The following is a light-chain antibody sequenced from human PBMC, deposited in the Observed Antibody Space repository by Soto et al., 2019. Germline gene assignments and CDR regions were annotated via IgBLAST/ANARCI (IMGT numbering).Light chain of an antibody. V-gene: IGKV3-15*01. J-gene: IGKJ4*01. CDR1: QSVSSN. CDR2: GAS. CDR3: LQDFKYPLT. Sequence: EIVMTQSPATLSVSPGERATLSCRASQSVSSNLAWYQQKPGQAPRLLIYGASTRATGIPARVSGSGSGTDFTLTISSLQPADSETDDCLQDFKYPLTFGGGTKVDIK.